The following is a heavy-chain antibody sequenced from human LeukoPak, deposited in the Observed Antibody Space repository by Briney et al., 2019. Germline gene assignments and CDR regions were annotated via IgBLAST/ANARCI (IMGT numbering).Heavy chain of an antibody. CDR2: IYDSGNT. CDR1: GGSISSYY. D-gene: IGHD3-22*01. CDR3: ARDSSGYYGFFDY. Sequence: SETLSLTCTVSGGSISSYYWSWIRQPPGKGLEWIGNIYDSGNTKYNPSLKSRVTISVDTSKNQFSLKLTSVTAADTAVYYCARDSSGYYGFFDYWGQGTLVTASS. J-gene: IGHJ4*02. V-gene: IGHV4-59*01.